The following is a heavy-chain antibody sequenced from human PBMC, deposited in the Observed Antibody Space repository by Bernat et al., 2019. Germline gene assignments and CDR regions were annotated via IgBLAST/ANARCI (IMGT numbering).Heavy chain of an antibody. Sequence: VQLVESGGGVVQPGRSLRLSCAASGFTFSSYGMHWVRQAPGKGLEWVSTISGGGGTTYYADSVKGRFTISRDNSNNTLYLQMNSLRAEDSAVYYCAKDGSSLARAFDIWGQGTMVTVSS. CDR3: AKDGSSLARAFDI. D-gene: IGHD6-6*01. V-gene: IGHV3-23*04. J-gene: IGHJ3*02. CDR1: GFTFSSYG. CDR2: ISGGGGTT.